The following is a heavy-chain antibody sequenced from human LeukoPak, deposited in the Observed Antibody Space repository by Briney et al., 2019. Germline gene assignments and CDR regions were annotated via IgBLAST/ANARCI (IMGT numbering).Heavy chain of an antibody. CDR2: IYYSGST. J-gene: IGHJ4*02. Sequence: SETLSLTCTVSGGSISSYYWSWIRQPPGKGLEWIGYIYYSGSTNYNPSLKSRVTISVDTSKSQFSLKLSSVTAADTAVYYCARDPFGSSLDYWGQGTLVTVSS. D-gene: IGHD1-26*01. CDR1: GGSISSYY. CDR3: ARDPFGSSLDY. V-gene: IGHV4-59*01.